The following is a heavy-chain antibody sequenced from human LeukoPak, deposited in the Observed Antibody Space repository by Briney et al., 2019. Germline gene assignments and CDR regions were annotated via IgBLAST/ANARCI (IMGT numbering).Heavy chain of an antibody. CDR1: GFTFSSYS. CDR2: ISSGSSYI. J-gene: IGHJ4*02. V-gene: IGHV3-21*01. CDR3: ARGFDYYDSSGYYYPFDY. Sequence: PGGSLRLSCAASGFTFSSYSMNWVRQAPGKGLEWVSPISSGSSYIYYADSVKGRFAISRDNAKNSLYLQMNSLRAEDTAVYYCARGFDYYDSSGYYYPFDYWGQGTLVTVSS. D-gene: IGHD3-22*01.